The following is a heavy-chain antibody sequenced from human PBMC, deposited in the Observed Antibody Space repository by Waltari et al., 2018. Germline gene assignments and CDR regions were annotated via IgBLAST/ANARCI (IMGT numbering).Heavy chain of an antibody. Sequence: QVQLVQSGAEVKKPGASVKVSCKASGYTFTGYYMHWVRQAPGQGLEWMGWINPNSGGTNYAQKFQGRVTMTRDTSISTAYMELSRLRSDDTAVYYCARGVVLWSLSLGLTLFDIWGQGTMVTVSS. CDR2: INPNSGGT. CDR1: GYTFTGYY. D-gene: IGHD2-8*02. V-gene: IGHV1-2*02. CDR3: ARGVVLWSLSLGLTLFDI. J-gene: IGHJ3*02.